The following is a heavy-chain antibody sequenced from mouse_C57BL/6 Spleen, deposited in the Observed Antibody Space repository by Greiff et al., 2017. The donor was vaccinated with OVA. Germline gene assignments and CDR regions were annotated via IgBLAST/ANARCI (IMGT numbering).Heavy chain of an antibody. CDR1: GYTFTSYW. V-gene: IGHV1-55*01. CDR3: ARWELTVYYYAMDY. Sequence: QVQLQQPGAELVKPGASVKMSCKASGYTFTSYWITWVKQRPGQGLEWIGDIYPGSGSTNYNEKFKSKATLIVDTSSSTAYMQLSSLTSEDSAVYYCARWELTVYYYAMDYWGQGTSVTVSS. D-gene: IGHD4-1*01. J-gene: IGHJ4*01. CDR2: IYPGSGST.